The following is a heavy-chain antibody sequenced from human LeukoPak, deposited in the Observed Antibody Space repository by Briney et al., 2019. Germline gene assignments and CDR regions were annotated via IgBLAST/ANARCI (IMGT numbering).Heavy chain of an antibody. Sequence: GGSLRLSCAASGFTFTRYWMSWVRQAPGKGLEWVANIKQDGSEKYYVDSVKGRFTISRDNAKNSLYLQMNSLRAEDTAVYYCAELGITMIGGVWGKGTTVTISS. CDR1: GFTFTRYW. CDR2: IKQDGSEK. V-gene: IGHV3-7*01. J-gene: IGHJ6*04. CDR3: AELGITMIGGV. D-gene: IGHD3-10*02.